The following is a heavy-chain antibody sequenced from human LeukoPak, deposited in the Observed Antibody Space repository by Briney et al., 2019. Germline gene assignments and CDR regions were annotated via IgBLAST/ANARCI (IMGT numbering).Heavy chain of an antibody. V-gene: IGHV3-7*01. CDR2: IKQDESEK. D-gene: IGHD1-7*01. Sequence: GGSLRLSCEASGFSFSSYWMSWVRLAPGKGPEWVANIKQDESEKYSVDSVKGRFIISRDNAKNSVFLQMYSLRAEDTAVYYCAGSSRELGGYAPWELMPPFDYWGQGTLVTVSS. J-gene: IGHJ4*02. CDR1: GFSFSSYW. CDR3: AGSSRELGGYAPWELMPPFDY.